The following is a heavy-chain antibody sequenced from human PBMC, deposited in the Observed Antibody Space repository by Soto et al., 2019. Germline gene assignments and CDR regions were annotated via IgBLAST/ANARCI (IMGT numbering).Heavy chain of an antibody. CDR2: IWYDGSNK. Sequence: QVQLVESGGGVVQPGRSLRLSCAASGFTFSSYGMHWVRQAPGKGLEWVAVIWYDGSNKYYADSVKGRFTISRDNSKNTLYLQMNSLSAEDTAVYYCARYSSSWSPAYGMDVWGQGTTVTVSS. CDR3: ARYSSSWSPAYGMDV. J-gene: IGHJ6*02. V-gene: IGHV3-33*01. CDR1: GFTFSSYG. D-gene: IGHD6-13*01.